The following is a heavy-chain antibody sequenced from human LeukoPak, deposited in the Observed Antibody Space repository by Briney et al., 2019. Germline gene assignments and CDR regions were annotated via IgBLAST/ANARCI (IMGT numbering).Heavy chain of an antibody. D-gene: IGHD5-18*01. CDR3: ARASWIPAQRSFDI. J-gene: IGHJ3*02. Sequence: PSETLSLTCAVYGGSFSGYYWSWIRQPPGKGLEWIGYIYYSGSTNYNPSLKSRVTISVDTSKNQFSLKLSSVTAADTAVYYCARASWIPAQRSFDIWGQGTTVTVSS. V-gene: IGHV4-59*01. CDR1: GGSFSGYY. CDR2: IYYSGST.